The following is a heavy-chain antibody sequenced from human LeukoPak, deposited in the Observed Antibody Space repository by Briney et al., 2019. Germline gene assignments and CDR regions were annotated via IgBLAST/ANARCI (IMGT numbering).Heavy chain of an antibody. D-gene: IGHD1-26*01. J-gene: IGHJ2*01. CDR3: TGSYLKAKPIVRATPPAWYFDL. CDR2: ITTSSSYI. Sequence: GGSLRLSCAASGFTFSTYTMNWVRQAPGKGLEWVSSITTSSSYIYYADSVKGRFTISRDNAKNSLYLQMNSLRAEDTAVYYLTGSYLKAKPIVRATPPAWYFDLWVRGTMVTVSS. V-gene: IGHV3-21*04. CDR1: GFTFSTYT.